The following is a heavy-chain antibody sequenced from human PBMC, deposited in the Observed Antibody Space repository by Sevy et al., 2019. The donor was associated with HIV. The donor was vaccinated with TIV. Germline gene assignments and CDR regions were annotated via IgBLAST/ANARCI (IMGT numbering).Heavy chain of an antibody. CDR3: ITYPRITTTGTGGFDP. J-gene: IGHJ5*02. D-gene: IGHD6-13*01. CDR2: IKSKSDGGTV. V-gene: IGHV3-15*01. CDR1: GFTFSDAW. Sequence: GGSLRLSCAASGFTFSDAWMGWVRQAAGKGLECVVRIKSKSDGGTVEHAAPVKGRFTISRDDSKDTLYLQMNSLKTEDTAVYFCITYPRITTTGTGGFDPWGQGTLVTVSS.